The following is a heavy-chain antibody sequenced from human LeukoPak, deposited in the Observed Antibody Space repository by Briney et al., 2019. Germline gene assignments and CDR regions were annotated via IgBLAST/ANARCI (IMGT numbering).Heavy chain of an antibody. V-gene: IGHV4-34*01. Sequence: PSETLSLTCAVYGGSFSAYYWSWIRQPPGKGLEWIGEIHHGGSPSYNLSLKSRVTISVDTSKNQFSLKLSSVTAADTAVYYCARGLYGDYVDYWGQGTLVTVSS. CDR1: GGSFSAYY. CDR2: IHHGGSP. J-gene: IGHJ4*02. D-gene: IGHD4-17*01. CDR3: ARGLYGDYVDY.